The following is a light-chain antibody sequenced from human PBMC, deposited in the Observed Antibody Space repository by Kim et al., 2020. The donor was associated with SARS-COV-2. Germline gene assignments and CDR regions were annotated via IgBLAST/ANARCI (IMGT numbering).Light chain of an antibody. CDR2: YKSDSDK. V-gene: IGLV5-45*03. CDR1: SDINVAAYN. J-gene: IGLJ3*02. Sequence: QPVLTQPSSLSASPGASASLTCTLRSDINVAAYNVYWYQQKPGSPPQYVLRYKSDSDKHQGSGVPRRFSGAKDASANAATLLISGLQSDDEADYYCGTWHSNTWEFGGGTKLTVL. CDR3: GTWHSNTWE.